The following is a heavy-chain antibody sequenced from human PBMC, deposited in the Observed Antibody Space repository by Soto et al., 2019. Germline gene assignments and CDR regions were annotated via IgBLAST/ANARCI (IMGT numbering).Heavy chain of an antibody. CDR2: ISSSSSYI. J-gene: IGHJ5*02. CDR1: GFTFSSYS. Sequence: EVQLVESGGGLVKPGGSLRLSCAASGFTFSSYSMNWVRQAPGKGLEWVSSISSSSSYIYYADSVKGRFTISRDNAKNSLYLQMNSLRAEDTAVYYCPRGLYYYDSSAYYSPWGQGTLVTVSS. D-gene: IGHD3-22*01. CDR3: PRGLYYYDSSAYYSP. V-gene: IGHV3-21*01.